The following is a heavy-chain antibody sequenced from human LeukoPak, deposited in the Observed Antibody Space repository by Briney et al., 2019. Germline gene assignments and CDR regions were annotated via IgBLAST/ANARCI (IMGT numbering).Heavy chain of an antibody. V-gene: IGHV3-33*01. J-gene: IGHJ4*02. CDR3: ARKFFGWGSYPDF. D-gene: IGHD3-16*02. CDR1: GFSFDTYA. Sequence: GGSLRLSCAASGFSFDTYAMHWVRQAPGQGLEWVALIWHDGSHKFYSNSVRGQFTISRDNSKNTVYLQMNNLRPDDTAVYYCARKFFGWGSYPDFWGQGPLVTVSP. CDR2: IWHDGSHK.